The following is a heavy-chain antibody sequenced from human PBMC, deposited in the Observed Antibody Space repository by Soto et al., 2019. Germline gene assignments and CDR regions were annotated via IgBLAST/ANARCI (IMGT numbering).Heavy chain of an antibody. V-gene: IGHV4-59*01. CDR2: IYYSGST. CDR3: ARVQKDIVVVPAAMHHYYYMDV. J-gene: IGHJ6*03. Sequence: PSETLSLTCTVSGGSISGYYWSWIRQPPGKGLEWIGYIYYSGSTNYNPSLKSRVTISVDTSKNQFSLKLSSVTAADTAVYYCARVQKDIVVVPAAMHHYYYMDVWGKGTTVTVSS. D-gene: IGHD2-2*01. CDR1: GGSISGYY.